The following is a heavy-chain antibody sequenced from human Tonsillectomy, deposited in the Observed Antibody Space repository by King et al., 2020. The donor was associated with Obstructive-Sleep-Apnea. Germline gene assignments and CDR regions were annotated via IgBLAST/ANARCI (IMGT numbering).Heavy chain of an antibody. CDR2: IYYSGRT. CDR3: ASLRWLQVLGSKYYFDY. J-gene: IGHJ4*02. CDR1: GGSISSGGYY. D-gene: IGHD5-24*01. Sequence: QLQESGPGLVKPSQTLSLTCTVAGGSISSGGYYWSWIRQHPGKGLEWIGYIYYSGRTYYNPFLKSRVTISLDTSKNHFSLKLSSVPAVEPAVYYCASLRWLQVLGSKYYFDYWGQGTLVTVSS. V-gene: IGHV4-31*03.